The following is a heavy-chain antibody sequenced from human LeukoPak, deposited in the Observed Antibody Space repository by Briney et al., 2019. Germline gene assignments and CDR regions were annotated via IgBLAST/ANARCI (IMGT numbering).Heavy chain of an antibody. V-gene: IGHV3-23*01. J-gene: IGHJ4*02. CDR3: ARVKRDCSGGSCYSYDY. CDR1: RFTFNTYA. CDR2: ISGNGDIT. D-gene: IGHD2-15*01. Sequence: GGSLRLSCAASRFTFNTYAVNWVRQAPGKGLEWVSAISGNGDITYYADSVRGRFTISRDNSKNTLYLQMNSLRAEDTAVYYCARVKRDCSGGSCYSYDYWGQGTLVTVSS.